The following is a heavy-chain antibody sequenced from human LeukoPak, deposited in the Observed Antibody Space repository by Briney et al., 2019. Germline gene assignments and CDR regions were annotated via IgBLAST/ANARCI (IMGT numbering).Heavy chain of an antibody. V-gene: IGHV4-34*01. CDR1: GGSFSGYY. J-gene: IGHJ4*02. CDR2: INHSGST. Sequence: PSETLSLTCAVYGGSFSGYYWSWIRQPPGKGLEWIGEINHSGSTNYNPSLKSRVTISVDTSKNQFSLKLSSVTAADTAVYYCARHGIMALRVWGQGTLVTVSS. CDR3: ARHGIMALRV. D-gene: IGHD1-14*01.